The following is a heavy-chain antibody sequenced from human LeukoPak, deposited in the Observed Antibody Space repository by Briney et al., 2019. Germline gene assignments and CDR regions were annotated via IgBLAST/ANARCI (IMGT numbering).Heavy chain of an antibody. CDR2: IYYSGST. D-gene: IGHD3-9*01. V-gene: IGHV4-31*03. J-gene: IGHJ5*02. CDR1: SGSISSGGYY. Sequence: PSLTLSLTCTVSSGSISSGGYYWRWIRQHPGKGVEWIGYIYYSGSTYYDPSLKSRVTISVDTSKNHFSLKLSSVTAADTAVYYCASWYDTLDGMFDPWGQGTLVTVSS. CDR3: ASWYDTLDGMFDP.